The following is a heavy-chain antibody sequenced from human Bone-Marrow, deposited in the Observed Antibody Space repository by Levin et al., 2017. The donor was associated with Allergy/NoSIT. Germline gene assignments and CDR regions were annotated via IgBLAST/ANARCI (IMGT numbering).Heavy chain of an antibody. J-gene: IGHJ6*02. Sequence: GESLKISCKASGYTFTSYGISWVRQAPGQGLEWMGWISAYNGNTNYAQKLQGRVTMTTDTSTSTAYMELRSLRSDDTAVYYCARDWEYDILTGYPTPYYYGMDVWGQGTTVTVSS. D-gene: IGHD3-9*01. CDR3: ARDWEYDILTGYPTPYYYGMDV. CDR2: ISAYNGNT. CDR1: GYTFTSYG. V-gene: IGHV1-18*01.